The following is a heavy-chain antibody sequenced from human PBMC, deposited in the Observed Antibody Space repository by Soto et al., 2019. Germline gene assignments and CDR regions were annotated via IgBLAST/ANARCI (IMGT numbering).Heavy chain of an antibody. CDR1: GGSFSGYY. CDR2: INHSGST. D-gene: IGHD3-22*01. J-gene: IGHJ5*02. V-gene: IGHV4-34*01. CDR3: ARGGFVTMIGWRSGSTAVKFDP. Sequence: SETLSLTCAVYGGSFSGYYWSWIRQPPGKGLEWIGEINHSGSTNYNPSLKSRVTISVDTSKNQFSLKLSSVTAADTAVYYCARGGFVTMIGWRSGSTAVKFDPWGQGTLVRVS.